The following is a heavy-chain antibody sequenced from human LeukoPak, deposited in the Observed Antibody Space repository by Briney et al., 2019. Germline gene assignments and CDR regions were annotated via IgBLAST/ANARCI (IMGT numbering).Heavy chain of an antibody. D-gene: IGHD4-11*01. V-gene: IGHV1-2*02. Sequence: INPNSGGTNYAQKFQGRVTMTRDTSISTAYMELSRLRSDDTAVYYCAREATVTTNYYYMDVWGKGTTVTVSS. J-gene: IGHJ6*03. CDR2: INPNSGGT. CDR3: AREATVTTNYYYMDV.